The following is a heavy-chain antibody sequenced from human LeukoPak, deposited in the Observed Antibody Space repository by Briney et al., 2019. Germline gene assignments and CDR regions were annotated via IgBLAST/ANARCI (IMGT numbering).Heavy chain of an antibody. CDR1: GGSISSYY. D-gene: IGHD3-9*01. CDR3: VRHEHGSTGYVY. V-gene: IGHV4-34*01. CDR2: INHSGST. J-gene: IGHJ4*02. Sequence: PSETLSLTCTVSGGSISSYYWSWIRQPPGKGLEWIGEINHSGSTNYNPPLKSRVTISVDTSKNQFSLKLSSVTAADTAVYYCVRHEHGSTGYVYWGQGTLVTVSS.